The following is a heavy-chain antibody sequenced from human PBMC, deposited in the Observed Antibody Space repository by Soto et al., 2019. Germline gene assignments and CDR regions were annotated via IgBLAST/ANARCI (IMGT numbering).Heavy chain of an antibody. J-gene: IGHJ6*02. CDR1: GGSISGGDYY. D-gene: IGHD2-15*01. Sequence: SETLSLTCTVSGGSISGGDYYWSWIRQPPGKGLEWIGYIYYSGSTYYNPSLKSRVTISVDTSNNQFSLKLSSVTAADTAVYYCARFGRYCGGGSCHTSYYYYYYGMDVWGQGTTVTVSS. V-gene: IGHV4-30-4*01. CDR2: IYYSGST. CDR3: ARFGRYCGGGSCHTSYYYYYYGMDV.